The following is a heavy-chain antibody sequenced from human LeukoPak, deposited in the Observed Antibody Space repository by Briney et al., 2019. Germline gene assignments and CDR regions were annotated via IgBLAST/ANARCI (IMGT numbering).Heavy chain of an antibody. J-gene: IGHJ6*02. CDR1: GYTFTTYG. Sequence: GASVKXSCKASGYTFTTYGISWVRQAPGQGLEWMGWINPNSGGTNYAQKFQGWVTMTRDTSISTAYMELSRLRSDDTAVYYCARSRDGYNYRDYYYGMDVWGQGTTVTVSS. CDR2: INPNSGGT. V-gene: IGHV1-2*04. D-gene: IGHD5-24*01. CDR3: ARSRDGYNYRDYYYGMDV.